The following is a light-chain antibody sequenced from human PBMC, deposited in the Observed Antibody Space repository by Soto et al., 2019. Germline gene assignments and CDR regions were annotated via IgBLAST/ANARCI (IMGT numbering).Light chain of an antibody. CDR2: YND. J-gene: IGLJ1*01. CDR3: GTWDNSLSAYV. V-gene: IGLV1-51*01. Sequence: QSVLTQPPSVSAAPAQNVTISCSRGDSGIGNIYVSWYQQLPGRGPKLLIYYNDKRPSGIPDRFSGSKSGRSATLGITGLQTGDEANYYCGTWDNSLSAYVFGTGTKLTVL. CDR1: DSGIGNIY.